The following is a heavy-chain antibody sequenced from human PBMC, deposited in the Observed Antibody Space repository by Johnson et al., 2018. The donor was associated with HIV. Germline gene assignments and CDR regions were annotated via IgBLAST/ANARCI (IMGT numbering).Heavy chain of an antibody. J-gene: IGHJ3*02. CDR1: GFTFSTSA. V-gene: IGHV3-30*04. D-gene: IGHD2-2*01. Sequence: QVQLVESGGGVVQPARTLTLSCAASGFTFSTSALHWVRQAPGKGLEWVAVISYDGSNKYSADLVKGRFTISRANSKNTLYQQMNSQRAEDTAVYYCATLPEDSVVVPAAQPNDAFDIWGQGTMVTVSS. CDR3: ATLPEDSVVVPAAQPNDAFDI. CDR2: ISYDGSNK.